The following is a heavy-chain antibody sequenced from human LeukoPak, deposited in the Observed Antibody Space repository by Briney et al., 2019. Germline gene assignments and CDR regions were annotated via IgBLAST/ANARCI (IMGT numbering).Heavy chain of an antibody. CDR3: AREGSMTARPFVSIDY. V-gene: IGHV4-4*07. D-gene: IGHD6-6*01. J-gene: IGHJ4*02. CDR1: GGSISTYY. Sequence: SETLSLTCTVSGGSISTYYWSWIRQPAGKGLEWIGRLHTSGNTDYNPSLKSRVTMSVDTSKNQFSLKLSSVTAADTAVYYCAREGSMTARPFVSIDYWGQGTLVTISS. CDR2: LHTSGNT.